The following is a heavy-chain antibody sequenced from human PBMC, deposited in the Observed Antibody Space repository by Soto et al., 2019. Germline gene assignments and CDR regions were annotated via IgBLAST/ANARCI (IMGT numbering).Heavy chain of an antibody. CDR3: ARCQQQLPERNYYYYYMDV. Sequence: GGSLRLSCAASGFTFSSYGMHWVRQAPGKGLEWVAVIWYDGSNKYYADSVKGRFTISRDNSKNTLYLQMNSLRAEDTAVYYCARCQQQLPERNYYYYYMDVWGKGTTVTVSS. J-gene: IGHJ6*03. V-gene: IGHV3-33*01. CDR1: GFTFSSYG. D-gene: IGHD6-13*01. CDR2: IWYDGSNK.